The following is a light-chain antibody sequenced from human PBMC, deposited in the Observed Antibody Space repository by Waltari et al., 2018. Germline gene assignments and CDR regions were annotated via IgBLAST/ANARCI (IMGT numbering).Light chain of an antibody. J-gene: IGKJ1*01. Sequence: EIVMTQSPATLSVSPGERATLSCRASQSVSSNLAWYQQNTGQDPRLLIYGASTRATGIPARFSCSGSGTEFTLTISSLQSEDFAVYSCQQYNNWPGTFGQGTKVEIK. CDR2: GAS. CDR1: QSVSSN. V-gene: IGKV3-15*01. CDR3: QQYNNWPGT.